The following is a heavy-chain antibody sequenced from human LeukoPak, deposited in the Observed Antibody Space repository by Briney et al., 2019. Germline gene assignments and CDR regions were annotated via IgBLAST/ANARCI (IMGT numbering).Heavy chain of an antibody. CDR2: VNHSGST. CDR1: GGSFSGYY. D-gene: IGHD1-26*01. V-gene: IGHV4-34*01. CDR3: ARLSRGDY. J-gene: IGHJ4*02. Sequence: SETLSLTCAVYGGSFSGYYWSWIRQPPGKGLEWIGEVNHSGSTNYNPSLKSRVTISVDTSKNQFSLKLSSVTATDTAVYYCARLSRGDYWGQGTLVTVSS.